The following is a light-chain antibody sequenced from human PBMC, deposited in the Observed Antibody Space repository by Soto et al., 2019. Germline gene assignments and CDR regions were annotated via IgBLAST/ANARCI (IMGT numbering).Light chain of an antibody. V-gene: IGLV1-51*01. CDR2: DSN. CDR1: SSNIGNNY. J-gene: IGLJ2*01. Sequence: QSVLTQPPSVSAAPGQKVTISCSGSSSNIGNNYVSWYQQLPGTAPKLIIYDSNKRPSGIPDRFSASKSGTSGTLAITGLQTGDEADYYCGSWDSSLSAVLFGGGTKVTVL. CDR3: GSWDSSLSAVL.